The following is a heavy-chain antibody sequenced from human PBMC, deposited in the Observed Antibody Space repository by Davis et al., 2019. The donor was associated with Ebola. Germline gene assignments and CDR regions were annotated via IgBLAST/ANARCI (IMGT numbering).Heavy chain of an antibody. CDR3: ARERRWFGELAIDY. CDR2: ISAYNGNT. CDR1: GYTFTSYG. D-gene: IGHD3-10*01. Sequence: ASVKVSCKASGYTFTSYGISWVRQAPGQGLEWMGWISAYNGNTNYAQKLQGRVTMTTDTSTSTAYMELSSLRSEDTAVYYCARERRWFGELAIDYWGQGTLVTVSS. V-gene: IGHV1-18*01. J-gene: IGHJ4*02.